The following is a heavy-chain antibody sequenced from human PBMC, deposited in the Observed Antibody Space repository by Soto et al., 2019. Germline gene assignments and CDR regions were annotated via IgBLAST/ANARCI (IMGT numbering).Heavy chain of an antibody. D-gene: IGHD1-1*01. V-gene: IGHV1-18*01. Sequence: ASVKVSCKASGYTFTSYGISWVRQAPGQGLEWMGWISAYNGNTNYAQKLQGRVTMTTDTSTSTAYMELRSLRSDDTAVYYCARDRPRQLTRKYYYYGMDAWGQGTTVTVSS. CDR1: GYTFTSYG. CDR2: ISAYNGNT. J-gene: IGHJ6*02. CDR3: ARDRPRQLTRKYYYYGMDA.